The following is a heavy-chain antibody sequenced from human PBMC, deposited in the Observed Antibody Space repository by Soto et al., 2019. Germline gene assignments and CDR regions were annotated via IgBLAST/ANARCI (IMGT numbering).Heavy chain of an antibody. V-gene: IGHV3-9*01. D-gene: IGHD2-15*01. CDR2: ISWNSGSI. J-gene: IGHJ6*01. Sequence: GGSLRLSCASSVFTFDDYAMHWVRQSPGKCLEWVSGISWNSGSIGYADSVKGRFTISRDDAKNSLYLQMNSLRAEDTALNYWGKEYWPGFPNGYGMEVWGQGTTVSVSS. CDR3: GKEYWPGFPNGYGMEV. CDR1: VFTFDDYA.